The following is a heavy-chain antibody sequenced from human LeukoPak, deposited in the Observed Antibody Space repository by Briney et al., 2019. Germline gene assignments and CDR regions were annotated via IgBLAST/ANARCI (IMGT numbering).Heavy chain of an antibody. J-gene: IGHJ4*02. Sequence: GGSLRLSCAGSGFSFSRYWMAWARQAPGKGLEWVASINQDVSRIHYVDSVKGRFTISRDNAKNSLFLQMNSLRVEDTAVYYCARLKDDVTKFDYWGQGTLVSVSS. D-gene: IGHD2-8*01. V-gene: IGHV3-7*01. CDR2: INQDVSRI. CDR3: ARLKDDVTKFDY. CDR1: GFSFSRYW.